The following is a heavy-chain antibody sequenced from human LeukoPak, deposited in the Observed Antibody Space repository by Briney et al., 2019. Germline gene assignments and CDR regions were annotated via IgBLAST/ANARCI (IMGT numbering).Heavy chain of an antibody. J-gene: IGHJ5*02. D-gene: IGHD3-10*01. V-gene: IGHV1-18*01. CDR3: ARDMVVVLLWVGESSDSKDKWVDP. CDR2: ISAYKGKI. Sequence: ASVKVSCKASGYTFTSHGISWVRQAPGQGLEGMGWISAYKGKIKYSEKFEDRVILTTDTSTSTAYLELRNLGSDDTAMYYCARDMVVVLLWVGESSDSKDKWVDPWGQGTLATVSS. CDR1: GYTFTSHG.